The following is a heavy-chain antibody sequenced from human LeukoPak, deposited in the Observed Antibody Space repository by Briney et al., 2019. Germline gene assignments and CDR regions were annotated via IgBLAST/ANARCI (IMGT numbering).Heavy chain of an antibody. CDR1: GGSISGYY. CDR2: IYYSGST. Sequence: PSETLSLTCTVSGGSISGYYWSWIRQPPGKGLECIGYIYYSGSTNFNPSLKSRVTISVDTSKNQFSLKVTSVTAADTAVYYCARVRYPASSAFFDYWGQGIQVTVSS. CDR3: ARVRYPASSAFFDY. V-gene: IGHV4-59*01. J-gene: IGHJ4*02. D-gene: IGHD6-19*01.